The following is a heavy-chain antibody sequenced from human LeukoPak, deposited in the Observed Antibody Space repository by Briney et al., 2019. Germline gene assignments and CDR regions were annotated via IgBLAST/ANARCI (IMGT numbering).Heavy chain of an antibody. CDR1: GGSISSGGYS. V-gene: IGHV4-30-2*01. CDR2: IYHSGST. D-gene: IGHD1-26*01. Sequence: SETLSLTCAVSGGSISSGGYSWSWIRQPPGKGLEWIGYIYHSGSTYYNPSLKSRVTISVDRSKNQFSLKLSSVTAADTAVYYCARGRGDTRPNDAFDIWGQGTMVTVSS. CDR3: ARGRGDTRPNDAFDI. J-gene: IGHJ3*02.